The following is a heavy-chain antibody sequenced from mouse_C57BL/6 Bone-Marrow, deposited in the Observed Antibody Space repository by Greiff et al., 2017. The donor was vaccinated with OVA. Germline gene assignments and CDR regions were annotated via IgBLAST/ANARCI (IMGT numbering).Heavy chain of an antibody. V-gene: IGHV1-77*01. J-gene: IGHJ3*01. Sequence: VQLQESGAELVKPGASVKISCKASGYTFTDYYINWVKQRPGQGLEWIGQIGPGSGSTYYNEKFKGKATLTADKSSSTAYMQLSSLTSEDSAVYFGARRGYYGSGAYWGQGTLVTVSA. CDR1: GYTFTDYY. CDR3: ARRGYYGSGAY. D-gene: IGHD1-1*01. CDR2: IGPGSGST.